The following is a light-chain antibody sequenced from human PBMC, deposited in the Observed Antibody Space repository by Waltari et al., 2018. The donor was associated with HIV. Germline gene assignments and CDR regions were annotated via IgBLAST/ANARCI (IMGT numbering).Light chain of an antibody. J-gene: IGLJ2*01. V-gene: IGLV1-44*01. CDR1: SSNIGSNT. CDR2: SND. CDR3: AAWDDSMNGLVV. Sequence: QSVLTQPPSASGTPGQRVTISCSGSSSNIGSNTVNWYQQLPGTAPKLLSYSNDQRPSGVPDRCSGSKSGTSASLAISGLQSEDEADYYCAAWDDSMNGLVVFGGGTKLTVL.